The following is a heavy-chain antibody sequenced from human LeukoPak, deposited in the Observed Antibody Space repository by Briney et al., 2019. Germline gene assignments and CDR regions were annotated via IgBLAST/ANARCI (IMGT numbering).Heavy chain of an antibody. CDR1: GGSISSYY. Sequence: SETLPLTCAVSGGSISSYYWSWIRQPPGKGLEWIGYIYYSGSTNYNPSLKSRVTISVDTSKNQFSLKLSSVTAADTAVYYCARLRIYSSGWYSDYWGQGTLVTVSS. D-gene: IGHD6-19*01. V-gene: IGHV4-59*01. J-gene: IGHJ4*02. CDR2: IYYSGST. CDR3: ARLRIYSSGWYSDY.